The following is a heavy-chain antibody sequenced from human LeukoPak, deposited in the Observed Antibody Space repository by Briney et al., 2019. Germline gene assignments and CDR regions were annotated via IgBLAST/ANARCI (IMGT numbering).Heavy chain of an antibody. CDR2: INSNAAAT. CDR1: GFTFDDYG. J-gene: IGHJ3*02. V-gene: IGHV3-20*04. D-gene: IGHD5-24*01. Sequence: PGGSLRLSCAASGFTFDDYGMSWVRQAPGKGLECVSTINSNAAATRYADSVNGRFTISRDNAKNSLYVQMNSLRAEDTALYYCARIDGYNAFNTWGQGTMVTVSS. CDR3: ARIDGYNAFNT.